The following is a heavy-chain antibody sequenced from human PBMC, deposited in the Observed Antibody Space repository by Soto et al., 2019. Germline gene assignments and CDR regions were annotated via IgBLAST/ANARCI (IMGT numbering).Heavy chain of an antibody. Sequence: PGGSLRLSCAASGFTFDDYAMHWVRQAPGKGLEWVSGISWNNGSIGYADSVKGRFTISRDNAKNSLYLQMNSLRAEDTALYYCAKDKGYCSGGSCYKSFAFDYWGQGTLVTVSS. J-gene: IGHJ4*02. D-gene: IGHD2-15*01. CDR1: GFTFDDYA. V-gene: IGHV3-9*01. CDR2: ISWNNGSI. CDR3: AKDKGYCSGGSCYKSFAFDY.